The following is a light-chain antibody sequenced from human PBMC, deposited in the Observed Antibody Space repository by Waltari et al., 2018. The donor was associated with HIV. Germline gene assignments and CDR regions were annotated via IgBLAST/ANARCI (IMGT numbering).Light chain of an antibody. CDR1: SSDVGGYSY. V-gene: IGLV2-14*03. CDR2: DVT. Sequence: QSALTQPPSASGSPGQSVTISCTGTSSDVGGYSYVSWYQQHPGKVPKLLIFDVTIRPSGVSNRFSGSKFGNTASLTISGLQAEDGADYYCSSFTSSNTLVFGGGTKLTVL. CDR3: SSFTSSNTLV. J-gene: IGLJ2*01.